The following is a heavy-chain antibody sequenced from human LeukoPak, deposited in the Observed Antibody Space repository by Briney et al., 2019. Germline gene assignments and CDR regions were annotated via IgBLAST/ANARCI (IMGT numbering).Heavy chain of an antibody. D-gene: IGHD3-10*01. CDR2: IYTSGST. J-gene: IGHJ6*03. CDR3: ARDYYGSGSYAYYYYYMDV. Sequence: SETLSLTCTLSGGSISSGSYYCSWIRQPAGKGLEWIGRIYTSGSTNSNPSLKSRVTISVDTSRNQFSLKLSSVAAADTAVYYCARDYYGSGSYAYYYYYMDVWGKGTTVTVSS. V-gene: IGHV4-61*02. CDR1: GGSISSGSYY.